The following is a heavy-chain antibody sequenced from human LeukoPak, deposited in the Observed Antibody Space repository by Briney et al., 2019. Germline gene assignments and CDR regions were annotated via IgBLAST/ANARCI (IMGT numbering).Heavy chain of an antibody. CDR3: ARGFLEWLPYTFGAFDI. J-gene: IGHJ3*02. CDR1: GGSISSSSYY. D-gene: IGHD3-3*01. V-gene: IGHV4-39*07. Sequence: SETLSLTCTVSGGSISSSSYYWGWIRQPPGKGLEWIGSIYYSGNTYYNPSLKSRVTISVDTSKNQSSLKLSSVTAADTAVYYCARGFLEWLPYTFGAFDIWGQGTMVTVSS. CDR2: IYYSGNT.